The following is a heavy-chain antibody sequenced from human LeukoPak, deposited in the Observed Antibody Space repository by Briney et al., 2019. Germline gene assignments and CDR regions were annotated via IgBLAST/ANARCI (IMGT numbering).Heavy chain of an antibody. Sequence: PGGSLRLSCAASGFTFSSYAMHWVRQAPGKGLGWVSYISDSGTTIYYADSVKGRFTISRDNAESSLYLQMSSLRAEDTALYYCARVANRYYYYYMDVWGKGTTVTISS. J-gene: IGHJ6*03. CDR1: GFTFSSYA. D-gene: IGHD1-14*01. CDR2: ISDSGTTI. CDR3: ARVANRYYYYYMDV. V-gene: IGHV3-48*03.